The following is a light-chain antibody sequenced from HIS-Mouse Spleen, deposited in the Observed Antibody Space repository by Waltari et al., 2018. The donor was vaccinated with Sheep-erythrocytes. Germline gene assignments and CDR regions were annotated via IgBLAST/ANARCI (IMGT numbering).Light chain of an antibody. J-gene: IGLJ2*01. CDR3: CSYAGSSTLV. Sequence: QSALTQPASVSGSPGQSITISCTGTSSDVGSYNLVSWYQQHPGKAPKLMIYEGSKRPSAVSNRFSGSKSGNTASLTISVLQAEDEADYYCCSYAGSSTLVFGGGTKLTVL. CDR1: SSDVGSYNL. V-gene: IGLV2-23*01. CDR2: EGS.